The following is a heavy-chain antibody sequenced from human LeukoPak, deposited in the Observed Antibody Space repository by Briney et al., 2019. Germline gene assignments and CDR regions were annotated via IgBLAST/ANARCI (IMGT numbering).Heavy chain of an antibody. CDR1: GGSISSGGYY. CDR3: ARGVDGAFDI. D-gene: IGHD5-24*01. CDR2: IYHSGST. V-gene: IGHV4-30-2*01. J-gene: IGHJ3*02. Sequence: SETLSLTCTVSGGSISSGGYYWSWIRQPPGKGLEWIGYIYHSGSTYYNPSLKSRVTISVDRSKNQFSLKLSSVTAADTAVYYCARGVDGAFDIWGQGTMVTVSS.